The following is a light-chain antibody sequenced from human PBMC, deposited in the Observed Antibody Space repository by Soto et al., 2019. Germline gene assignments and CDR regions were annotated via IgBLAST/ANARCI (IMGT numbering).Light chain of an antibody. Sequence: QSALTQPASVSGSPGQSITISCTGTSSDIGAYNFVSWYQQHQGKAPKLMLYDVNIRPSGVSNRFSCSKSGNTASLTISGLQAEDGADYYCTSWTTSTTMIFGGGTKVTVL. CDR1: SSDIGAYNF. J-gene: IGLJ2*01. V-gene: IGLV2-14*03. CDR3: TSWTTSTTMI. CDR2: DVN.